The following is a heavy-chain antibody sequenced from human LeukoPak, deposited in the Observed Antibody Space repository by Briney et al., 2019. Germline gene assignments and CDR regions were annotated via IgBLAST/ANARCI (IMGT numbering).Heavy chain of an antibody. Sequence: PSETLSLTCAVSGGSISSGGYSWSWIRQPPGKGLEWIGYIYHSGSTYYNPSLKSRVTISVDRSKNQFSLKLSPVTAADTAVYYCAREVYSYGLFDYWGQGTLVTVSS. J-gene: IGHJ4*02. V-gene: IGHV4-30-2*01. CDR3: AREVYSYGLFDY. D-gene: IGHD5-18*01. CDR1: GGSISSGGYS. CDR2: IYHSGST.